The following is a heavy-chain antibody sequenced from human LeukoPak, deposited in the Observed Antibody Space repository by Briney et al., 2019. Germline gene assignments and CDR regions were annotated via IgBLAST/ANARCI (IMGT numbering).Heavy chain of an antibody. J-gene: IGHJ4*02. CDR2: INPNSGGT. CDR3: ASGRLYGSGSYHSFDY. Sequence: ASVKVSCKASGYTFIGHYMHWVRQAPGQGLEWMGWINPNSGGTNYAQKFQGRVTMTRDTSISTAYMELSRLRSDDTAVYYCASGRLYGSGSYHSFDYWGQGTLVTVSS. CDR1: GYTFIGHY. V-gene: IGHV1-2*02. D-gene: IGHD3-10*01.